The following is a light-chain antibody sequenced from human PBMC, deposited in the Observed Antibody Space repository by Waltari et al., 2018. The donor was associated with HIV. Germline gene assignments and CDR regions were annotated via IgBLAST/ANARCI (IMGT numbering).Light chain of an antibody. CDR2: DVS. J-gene: IGLJ3*02. V-gene: IGLV2-14*03. Sequence: QSALTQPASVSGSPGQSITISCTGSSNDVGGYNYVSWYQQHPGKAPRLMSYDVSTRPAGVSDRFPGSKSGDTASLTISSLQPEDEADYYGESYTSTSVWGFGGGTRLTVL. CDR1: SNDVGGYNY. CDR3: ESYTSTSVWG.